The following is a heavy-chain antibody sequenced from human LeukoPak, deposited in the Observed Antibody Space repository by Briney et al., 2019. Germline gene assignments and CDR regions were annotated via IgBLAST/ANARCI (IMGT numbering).Heavy chain of an antibody. D-gene: IGHD3-10*01. V-gene: IGHV3-21*01. J-gene: IGHJ3*02. Sequence: GGSLRLSCAASGFTFSSYSMNWVRQAPGKGLEWVSSISSCSSYIYYADSVKGRFTISRDNAKNSLYLQMNSLRAEDTAVYYYARQNNHYGSGSQPFAHGAFDIWGQGTMVTVSS. CDR2: ISSCSSYI. CDR3: ARQNNHYGSGSQPFAHGAFDI. CDR1: GFTFSSYS.